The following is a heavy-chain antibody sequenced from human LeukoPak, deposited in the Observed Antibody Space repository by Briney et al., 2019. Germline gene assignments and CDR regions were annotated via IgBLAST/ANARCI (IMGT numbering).Heavy chain of an antibody. Sequence: SETLSLTCTVSGGSISSYYWSWIRQPPGEGLEWIGYIYYSGSTNYNPSLKSRVTISVDTSKNQFSLKLSSVTAADTAVYYCARYCSGGSCLNWFDPWGQGTLVTVSS. CDR1: GGSISSYY. D-gene: IGHD2-15*01. CDR2: IYYSGST. J-gene: IGHJ5*02. CDR3: ARYCSGGSCLNWFDP. V-gene: IGHV4-59*01.